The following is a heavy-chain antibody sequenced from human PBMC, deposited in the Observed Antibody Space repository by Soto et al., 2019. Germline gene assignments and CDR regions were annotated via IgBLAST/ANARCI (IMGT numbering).Heavy chain of an antibody. CDR2: IYYSRST. Sequence: SETLSLTCTVSGGSISSGDYYWSWIRQPPGKGLEWIGYIYYSRSTYYNPSLKSRVTISVDTSKNQFSLKLSSVTAADTAVYYCARDVGGSSWARYWYFDLWGRGTLVNVSS. J-gene: IGHJ2*01. D-gene: IGHD1-26*01. V-gene: IGHV4-30-4*01. CDR1: GGSISSGDYY. CDR3: ARDVGGSSWARYWYFDL.